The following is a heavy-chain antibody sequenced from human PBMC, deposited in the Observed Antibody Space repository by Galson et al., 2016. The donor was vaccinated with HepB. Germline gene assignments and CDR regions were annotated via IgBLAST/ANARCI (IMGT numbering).Heavy chain of an antibody. CDR3: ATENWWRFEY. CDR1: GFTFSNYA. D-gene: IGHD2-8*02. CDR2: ISDDGSTK. Sequence: SLRLSCAASGFTFSNYAMHWVRQAPGKGLEWVALISDDGSTKYYGDSVKGRFTISRDSSKSTLYLQMNSLRTEDTAVYYCATENWWRFEYWGQGTLVTVSS. V-gene: IGHV3-30-3*01. J-gene: IGHJ4*02.